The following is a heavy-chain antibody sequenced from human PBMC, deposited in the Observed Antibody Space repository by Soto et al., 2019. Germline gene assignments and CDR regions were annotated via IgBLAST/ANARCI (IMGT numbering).Heavy chain of an antibody. J-gene: IGHJ6*02. CDR3: ARDGGCSGGRCYLYYYGMDV. V-gene: IGHV4-59*01. Sequence: TLSLTCTVSGGSISSYYWSWIRQPPGKGLEWIGYIYYSGSTNYNPSLKSRVTISVDTSKNQFSLKLSSVTAADTAVYYCARDGGCSGGRCYLYYYGMDVWGQGTTVTVSS. CDR1: GGSISSYY. D-gene: IGHD2-15*01. CDR2: IYYSGST.